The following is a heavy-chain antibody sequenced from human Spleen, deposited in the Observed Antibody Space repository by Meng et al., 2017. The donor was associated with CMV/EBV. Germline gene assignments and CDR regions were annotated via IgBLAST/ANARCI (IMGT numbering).Heavy chain of an antibody. CDR3: ANRVTGAWFDP. D-gene: IGHD3-10*01. CDR1: SGSFSDHY. CDR2: INHSGRT. Sequence: SETLSLTCAVYSGSFSDHYWSWIRQPPGKGLEWIGEINHSGRTNYNPSLKSRVTISADTPRNQFSLKLSSVTAADTAVYYCANRVTGAWFDPWGQGTLVTVSS. V-gene: IGHV4-34*01. J-gene: IGHJ5*02.